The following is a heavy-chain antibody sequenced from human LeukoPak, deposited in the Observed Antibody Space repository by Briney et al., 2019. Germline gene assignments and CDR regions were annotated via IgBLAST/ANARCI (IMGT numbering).Heavy chain of an antibody. Sequence: GGSLRLSCAASGFTFSSYSMNWVRQAPGKGLEWVSSISSSSSYIYYADSVKGRFTISRDNAKNSLYLQMNSLRAEDTAVYYCAREGVVVVPAATAWFDPWGQGTLVTVSS. D-gene: IGHD2-2*01. CDR3: AREGVVVVPAATAWFDP. CDR2: ISSSSSYI. J-gene: IGHJ5*02. V-gene: IGHV3-21*01. CDR1: GFTFSSYS.